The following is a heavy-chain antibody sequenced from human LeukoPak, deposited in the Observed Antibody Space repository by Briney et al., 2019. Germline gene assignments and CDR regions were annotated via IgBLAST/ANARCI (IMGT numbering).Heavy chain of an antibody. CDR3: ARGPTSSWFHCRDP. J-gene: IGHJ5*02. Sequence: SETLSLTCTVSGDSIISYYWSWIRQPPGKGLEWVGYIYYSGSTNYNPSLKSRVTMSVDTSMNQFSLKLRYVTDADTAVDYCARGPTSSWFHCRDPWGQGTRVTVSS. V-gene: IGHV4-59*01. CDR2: IYYSGST. CDR1: GDSIISYY. D-gene: IGHD6-13*01.